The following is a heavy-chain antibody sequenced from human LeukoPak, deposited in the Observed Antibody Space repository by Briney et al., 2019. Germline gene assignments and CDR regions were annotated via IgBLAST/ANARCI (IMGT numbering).Heavy chain of an antibody. CDR2: IYTSGST. CDR1: GGSISSGGYS. J-gene: IGHJ4*02. Sequence: PSETLSLTCAVSGGSISSGGYSWSWIRQPAGKGLEWIGRIYTSGSTNYNPSLKSRVTISVDKSKNQFSLKLSSVTAADTAVYYCARHLSGGSSGRYHLGYWGQGTLVTVSS. D-gene: IGHD6-19*01. CDR3: ARHLSGGSSGRYHLGY. V-gene: IGHV4-61*02.